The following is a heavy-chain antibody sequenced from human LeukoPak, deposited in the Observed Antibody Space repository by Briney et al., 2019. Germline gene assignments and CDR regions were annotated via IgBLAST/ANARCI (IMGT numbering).Heavy chain of an antibody. V-gene: IGHV3-30*18. J-gene: IGHJ6*02. CDR3: AKDRDYYDSSGYYRYYYYYYGMDV. CDR2: ISYDGSNK. Sequence: PGGSLRLSCAASGFTFSSYGMHWVRQAPGKGLEWVAVISYDGSNKYYADSVKGRFTISRDNSKNTLYLQMNSLRAEDTAVYYCAKDRDYYDSSGYYRYYYYYYGMDVWGQGTTVTVSS. D-gene: IGHD3-22*01. CDR1: GFTFSSYG.